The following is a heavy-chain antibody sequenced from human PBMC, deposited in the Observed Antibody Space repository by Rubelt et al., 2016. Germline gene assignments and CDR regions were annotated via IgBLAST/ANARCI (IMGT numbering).Heavy chain of an antibody. J-gene: IGHJ4*02. D-gene: IGHD6-13*01. CDR2: INHSGST. CDR3: ARGFRGGTGYSSRNLDY. CDR1: GGSFSGYY. V-gene: IGHV4-34*01. Sequence: QVQLQQWGAGLLKPSETLSLTCAVYGGSFSGYYWSWIRQPPGKGLEWIGEINHSGSTNYNPSLKSRVTISVDTSKNQFSLKRSSGTAADTAGYYCARGFRGGTGYSSRNLDYWGQGTLVTVSS.